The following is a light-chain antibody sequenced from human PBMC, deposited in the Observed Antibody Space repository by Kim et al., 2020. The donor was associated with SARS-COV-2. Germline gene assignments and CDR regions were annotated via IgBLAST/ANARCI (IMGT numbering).Light chain of an antibody. CDR1: QSISSY. J-gene: IGKJ1*01. V-gene: IGKV1-39*01. CDR3: QQRDSTPRT. Sequence: DIQMTQSPSSLSASVGDRVTITCRASQSISSYLNWYQQKPGKAPKLLIYAASSLQSGVPSRFSGSGSGTDFTLTISSLQPEDFATYYCQQRDSTPRTFVDRTTVDIK. CDR2: AAS.